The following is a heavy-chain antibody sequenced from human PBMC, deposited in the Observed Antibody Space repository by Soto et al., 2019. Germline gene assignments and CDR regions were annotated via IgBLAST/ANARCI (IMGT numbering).Heavy chain of an antibody. CDR2: IYYSGST. CDR1: GGSISRYY. D-gene: IGHD3-10*01. J-gene: IGHJ4*02. V-gene: IGHV4-59*08. Sequence: SETLSLTCTVSGGSISRYYWSWIRQPPGKGLEWIGFIYYSGSTNYNPSLKSRVTISIDTSKNQLSLKLSSVTAADTAFYYCARHGDDSRYYFDYWGQGTLVTVSS. CDR3: ARHGDDSRYYFDY.